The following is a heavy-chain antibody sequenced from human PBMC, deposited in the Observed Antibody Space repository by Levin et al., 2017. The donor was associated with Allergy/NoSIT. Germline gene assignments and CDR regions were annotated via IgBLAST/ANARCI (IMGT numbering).Heavy chain of an antibody. V-gene: IGHV3-21*01. Sequence: LSLTCAASGFTFSSSSMTWVRQAPGKGLEWVSYISSSSSYIYYADSVKGRFTISRDNAKNSLYLQMNSLRAEDTAVYYCAREPYCGGDCHKYFQHWGQGTLVTVSS. J-gene: IGHJ1*01. CDR2: ISSSSSYI. CDR3: AREPYCGGDCHKYFQH. D-gene: IGHD2-21*01. CDR1: GFTFSSSS.